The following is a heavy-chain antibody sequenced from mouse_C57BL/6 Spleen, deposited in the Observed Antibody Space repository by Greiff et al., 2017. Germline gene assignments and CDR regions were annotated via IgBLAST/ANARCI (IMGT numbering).Heavy chain of an antibody. CDR1: GYTFTSYW. J-gene: IGHJ2*01. Sequence: QVQLQQPGTELVKPGASVKLSCKASGYTFTSYWMHRVMQRRRQGLVRIRNFIPSNGGTNYNEKFKSKATLTFDKSSNTAYMQLSSLTSEDTAVYYCAREGRLITTEGDFDYWGQGTTLTVSS. D-gene: IGHD1-1*01. V-gene: IGHV1-53*01. CDR3: AREGRLITTEGDFDY. CDR2: FIPSNGGT.